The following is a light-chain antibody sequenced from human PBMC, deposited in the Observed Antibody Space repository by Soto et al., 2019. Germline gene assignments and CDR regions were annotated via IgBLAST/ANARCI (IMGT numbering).Light chain of an antibody. V-gene: IGKV1-33*01. CDR3: QQYDNLT. CDR1: QDISNY. CDR2: DAS. J-gene: IGKJ4*01. Sequence: DIQMTQSPSSLSASVGDRVTITCQASQDISNYLNWYQQKPGKAPKLLIDDASNLETGVPSRCSGGGSGTDFTFTISSLQPEDIATYYCQQYDNLTFGGGTKVEIQ.